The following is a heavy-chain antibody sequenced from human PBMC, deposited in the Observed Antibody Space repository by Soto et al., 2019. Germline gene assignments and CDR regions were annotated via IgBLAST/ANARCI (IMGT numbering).Heavy chain of an antibody. Sequence: PSETLSLTCTVSGGSISSYYWSWIRQPPGKGLEWIGYIYYSGSTNHNPSLKSRVTISVDTSKNQFSLKLSSVTAADTAVYYCARQYCSSIRCYPYFDYWGQGTLVTVSS. J-gene: IGHJ4*02. V-gene: IGHV4-59*01. CDR1: GGSISSYY. D-gene: IGHD2-2*01. CDR3: ARQYCSSIRCYPYFDY. CDR2: IYYSGST.